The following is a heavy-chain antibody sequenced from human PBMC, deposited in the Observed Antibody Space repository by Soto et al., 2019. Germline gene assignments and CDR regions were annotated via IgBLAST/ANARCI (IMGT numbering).Heavy chain of an antibody. D-gene: IGHD3-10*01. CDR3: ARGLVYYGSGSYHGVDV. V-gene: IGHV4-34*01. CDR1: GGSFSGYY. CDR2: INHSGST. Sequence: SETLSLTCAVYGGSFSGYYWSWIRQPPGKGLEWIGEINHSGSTNYNPSLKSRVTISVDTSKNQFSLKLSSVTAADTAVYYCARGLVYYGSGSYHGVDVWGQGTTVTVSS. J-gene: IGHJ6*02.